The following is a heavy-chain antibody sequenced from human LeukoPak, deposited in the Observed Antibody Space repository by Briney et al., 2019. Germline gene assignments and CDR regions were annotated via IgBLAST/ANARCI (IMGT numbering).Heavy chain of an antibody. J-gene: IGHJ4*02. CDR3: ARDWVGSGSYYNGVDY. CDR1: GGSLSSYY. CDR2: IYTSGST. Sequence: SDTLSLTYTVSGGSLSSYYWSWIRQPAGKGLDWMGRIYTSGSTNYNPSLKSRVTMSVVTSKNQFSLKLSSVTAADAAVYYCARDWVGSGSYYNGVDYWGQGTLVTVSS. V-gene: IGHV4-4*07. D-gene: IGHD3-10*01.